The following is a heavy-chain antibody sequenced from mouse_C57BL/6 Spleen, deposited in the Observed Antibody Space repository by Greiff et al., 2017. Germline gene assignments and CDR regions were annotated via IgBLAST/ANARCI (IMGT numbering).Heavy chain of an antibody. CDR3: ERYESWFAY. V-gene: IGHV5-9*01. J-gene: IGHJ3*01. CDR1: GFTFSSYT. CDR2: ISGGGGNT. Sequence: DVKLQESGGGLVKPGGSLKLSCAASGFTFSSYTMSWVRQTPEQRLEWVATISGGGGNTYYPDSVKGRFTISRDNAKNTLYLQMSSLRSEDTALYYCERYESWFAYWGQGTLVTVSA. D-gene: IGHD2-12*01.